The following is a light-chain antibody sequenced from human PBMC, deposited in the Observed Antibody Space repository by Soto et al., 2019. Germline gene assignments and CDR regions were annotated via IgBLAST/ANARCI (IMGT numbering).Light chain of an antibody. Sequence: DILMTQSPSSVSASVGDRVTITCRASQGISSWLAWFQRKPGKAPKLLIYAASSLQSGVPSRFSGRGLGTDFTLTISSLQPEDFATYYCQQANSFPFTFGPGTKVDDK. V-gene: IGKV1-12*01. CDR1: QGISSW. CDR2: AAS. J-gene: IGKJ3*01. CDR3: QQANSFPFT.